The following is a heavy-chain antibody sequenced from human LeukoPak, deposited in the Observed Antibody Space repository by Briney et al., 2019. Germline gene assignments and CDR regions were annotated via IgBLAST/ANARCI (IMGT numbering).Heavy chain of an antibody. V-gene: IGHV3-48*04. CDR2: ISSSSSTI. J-gene: IGHJ3*02. D-gene: IGHD3-22*01. CDR3: ARDKWPITGYYYDSSGYSPDAFDI. CDR1: GFTISSNY. Sequence: GGSLRLSCADSGFTISSNYMSWVRQAPGKGLEWVSYISSSSSTIYYADSVKGRFTISRDNAKNSLYLQMNSLRAEDTAVYYCARDKWPITGYYYDSSGYSPDAFDIWGQGTMVTVSS.